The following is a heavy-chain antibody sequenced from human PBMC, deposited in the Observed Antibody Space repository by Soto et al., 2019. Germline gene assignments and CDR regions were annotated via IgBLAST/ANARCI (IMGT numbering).Heavy chain of an antibody. J-gene: IGHJ6*02. Sequence: SETLSLTCTVSGGSISSSSYYWGWIRQPPGKGLEWIGSIYYSGSTYYNPSLKSRVTISVDTSKNQFSLKLSSVTAADTAVYYCARVWGLRGVIITDYYYYGMDVWGQGTTVTVSS. CDR1: GGSISSSSYY. CDR2: IYYSGST. D-gene: IGHD3-10*01. CDR3: ARVWGLRGVIITDYYYYGMDV. V-gene: IGHV4-39*01.